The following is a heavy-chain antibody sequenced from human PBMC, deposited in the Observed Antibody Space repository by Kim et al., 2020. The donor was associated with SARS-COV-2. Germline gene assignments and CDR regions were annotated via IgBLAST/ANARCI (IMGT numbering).Heavy chain of an antibody. J-gene: IGHJ4*02. D-gene: IGHD6-13*01. V-gene: IGHV3-11*04. Sequence: GVSVKGRFTICSDYANNSLYLQMNSLRAEDTAGYYCARDGAAACTLTTYWGQGTLVTVSS. CDR3: ARDGAAACTLTTY.